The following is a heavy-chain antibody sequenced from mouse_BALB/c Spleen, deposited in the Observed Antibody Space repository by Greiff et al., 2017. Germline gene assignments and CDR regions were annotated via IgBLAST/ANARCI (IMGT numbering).Heavy chain of an antibody. V-gene: IGHV2-9*02. CDR1: GFSLTSYG. Sequence: QVHVKQSGPGLVAPSQSLSITCTVSGFSLTSYGVHWVRQPPGKGLEWLGVIWAGGSTNYNSALMSRLSISKDNSKSQVFLKMNSLQTDDTAMYYCARSLFGFDVWGAGTTVTVSS. CDR3: ARSLFGFDV. D-gene: IGHD1-1*01. CDR2: IWAGGST. J-gene: IGHJ1*01.